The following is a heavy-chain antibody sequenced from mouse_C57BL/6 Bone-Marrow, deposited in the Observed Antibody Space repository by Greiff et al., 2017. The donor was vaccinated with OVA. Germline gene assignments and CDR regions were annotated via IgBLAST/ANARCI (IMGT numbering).Heavy chain of an antibody. CDR3: ARSGTGDFDY. CDR2: IYPGGGYT. J-gene: IGHJ2*01. Sequence: QVQLQQSGAELVRPGTSVKMSCKASGYTFTNYWIGWAKQRPGHGLEWIGDIYPGGGYTNYNEKFKGKATLTADKSSSTAYMQFSSLTSEDSAIYYCARSGTGDFDYWGQGTTRTVSS. CDR1: GYTFTNYW. D-gene: IGHD3-3*01. V-gene: IGHV1-63*01.